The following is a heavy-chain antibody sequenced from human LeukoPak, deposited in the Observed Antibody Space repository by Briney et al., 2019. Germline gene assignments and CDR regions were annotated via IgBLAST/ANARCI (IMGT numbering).Heavy chain of an antibody. CDR2: IKQDGSEK. D-gene: IGHD2-15*01. CDR1: GFTFSSYW. CDR3: ARDTVPTRYCSGGSCFLYGMDV. Sequence: GGSLRLSCAASGFTFSSYWMSWVRQAPGKGLVWVADIKQDGSEKYYVDSVKGRFTISRDNAKNSLYLQMNRLRAEDTAVYYCARDTVPTRYCSGGSCFLYGMDVWGQGTTVTVSS. J-gene: IGHJ6*02. V-gene: IGHV3-7*01.